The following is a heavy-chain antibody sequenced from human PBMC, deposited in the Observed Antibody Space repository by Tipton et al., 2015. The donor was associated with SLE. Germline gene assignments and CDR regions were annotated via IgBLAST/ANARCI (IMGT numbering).Heavy chain of an antibody. Sequence: QLVQSGAEVKKPGESLKISCKGSGYSFTSYWIGWVRQMPGKGLEWMGIIYPGDSDTIYSPSFQGQVTMSVDKSINTAYLQWYSLKASDTAMYYCARPNTSSWSAFDYWGQGTLVTVSS. D-gene: IGHD6-13*01. J-gene: IGHJ4*02. CDR1: GYSFTSYW. CDR2: IYPGDSDT. CDR3: ARPNTSSWSAFDY. V-gene: IGHV5-51*03.